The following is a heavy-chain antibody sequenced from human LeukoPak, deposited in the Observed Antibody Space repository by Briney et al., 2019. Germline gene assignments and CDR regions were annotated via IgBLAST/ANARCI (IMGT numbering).Heavy chain of an antibody. Sequence: SVKVSCKASGGTFSSYAISWVRQAPGQGLEWMGGIIPIFGTANYAQKFQGRVTITADESTSTAYMELSSLRSEDTAVYYCARDSDRMYSSSWYDYWGQGTLVTVSS. D-gene: IGHD6-13*01. CDR1: GGTFSSYA. CDR2: IIPIFGTA. CDR3: ARDSDRMYSSSWYDY. J-gene: IGHJ4*02. V-gene: IGHV1-69*13.